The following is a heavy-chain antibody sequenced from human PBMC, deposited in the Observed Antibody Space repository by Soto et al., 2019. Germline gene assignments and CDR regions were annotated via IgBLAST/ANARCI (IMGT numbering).Heavy chain of an antibody. CDR2: MFSSGDT. Sequence: SETLSLTCAVSGGSSVSGRNCWVWIRQPPGKGLEWIGSMFSSGDTYYNPSLMNRVTISSDTSKNQFSLKVNSVTAADTAVYYCARHRRFTHVDWSGYSKNWFDPRGQGIRVTVSS. V-gene: IGHV4-39*01. J-gene: IGHJ5*01. CDR3: ARHRRFTHVDWSGYSKNWFDP. CDR1: GGSSVSGRNC. D-gene: IGHD3-3*01.